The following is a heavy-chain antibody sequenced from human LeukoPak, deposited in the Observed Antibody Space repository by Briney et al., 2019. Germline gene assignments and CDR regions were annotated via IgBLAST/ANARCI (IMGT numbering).Heavy chain of an antibody. CDR3: AGRVDATGWFDP. J-gene: IGHJ5*02. Sequence: GGSLRLSCAASGFTFSNYFMHWVRQAPGKGLVWVSRINSDGTSTMYADSVKGRFTTSRDNAKNTLYLQMNSLRDEDTAVYYFAGRVDATGWFDPWGQGTLVTVSS. CDR2: INSDGTST. CDR1: GFTFSNYF. D-gene: IGHD2-15*01. V-gene: IGHV3-74*03.